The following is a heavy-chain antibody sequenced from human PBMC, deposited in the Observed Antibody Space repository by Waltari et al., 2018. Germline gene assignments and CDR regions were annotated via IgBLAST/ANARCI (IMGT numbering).Heavy chain of an antibody. J-gene: IGHJ6*02. CDR3: AAMYYSGTGYHYYYYGLDV. CDR1: GFAFRNFW. D-gene: IGHD2-15*01. Sequence: ELQLVESGGGLVQPGGSLRLSCAASGFAFRNFWLHWLRQAPGKGLVLVESVIGDATKIIYAGAVDCRVTISRDNARKTLYLQMNSLRAEDTALYDCAAMYYSGTGYHYYYYGLDVWGQGTTVTVS. CDR2: VIGDATKI. V-gene: IGHV3-74*01.